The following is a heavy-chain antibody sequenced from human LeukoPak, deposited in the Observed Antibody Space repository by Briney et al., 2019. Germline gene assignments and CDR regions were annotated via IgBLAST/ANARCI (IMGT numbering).Heavy chain of an antibody. D-gene: IGHD6-13*01. CDR3: ARVKQQLVHLLGRYYYYYMDV. J-gene: IGHJ6*03. CDR2: IYHSGST. V-gene: IGHV4-30-2*01. Sequence: SQTLSLTCTVSGGSISSGGYYWSWIRQPPGKGLEWIGYIYHSGSTYYNPSLKSRVTMSLDTSKNQFSLKLSSVTAADTAVYYCARVKQQLVHLLGRYYYYYMDVWGKGTTVTVSS. CDR1: GGSISSGGYY.